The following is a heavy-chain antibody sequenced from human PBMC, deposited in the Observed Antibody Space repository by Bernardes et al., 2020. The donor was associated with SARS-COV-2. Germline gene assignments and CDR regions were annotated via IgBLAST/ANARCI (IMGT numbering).Heavy chain of an antibody. CDR2: INGDGSST. CDR1: GFTFSSHW. D-gene: IGHD4-17*01. Sequence: GGSLRLSCAASGFTFSSHWMHWVRQASGKGLVWVSRINGDGSSTSYADSVKGRFTISRDNAKNTQYLQMNSLRAEDTAVYYCVTTLAAPFDNWGQGTLVTVSS. CDR3: VTTLAAPFDN. J-gene: IGHJ4*02. V-gene: IGHV3-74*01.